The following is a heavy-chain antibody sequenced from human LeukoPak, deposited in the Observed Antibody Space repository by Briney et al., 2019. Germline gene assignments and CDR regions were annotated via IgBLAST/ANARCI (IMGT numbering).Heavy chain of an antibody. D-gene: IGHD2-2*01. J-gene: IGHJ4*02. V-gene: IGHV3-15*01. CDR2: IKSKTDGGTT. Sequence: GGSLRLSCAASGFTFSNAWMSWVRQAPGKGLEWVGRIKSKTDGGTTDYAAPVKGRFTISRDDSKNTLYLQMNSLKTEDTAVYYCTTGVVVVPAASNFDYWGQGTLVTVSS. CDR3: TTGVVVVPAASNFDY. CDR1: GFTFSNAW.